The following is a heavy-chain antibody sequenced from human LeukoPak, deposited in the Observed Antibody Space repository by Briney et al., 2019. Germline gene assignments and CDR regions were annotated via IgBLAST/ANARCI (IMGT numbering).Heavy chain of an antibody. CDR1: GVTFNSYA. Sequence: PGGSLRLSCAASGVTFNSYAMSWVRQAPGKGLEWVSSISSSSSYIYYADSVKGRFTISRDNAKNSLYLQMNSLRAEDTAVYYCARGGSGSYRYFDYWGQGTLVTVSS. V-gene: IGHV3-21*01. J-gene: IGHJ4*02. CDR2: ISSSSSYI. D-gene: IGHD1-26*01. CDR3: ARGGSGSYRYFDY.